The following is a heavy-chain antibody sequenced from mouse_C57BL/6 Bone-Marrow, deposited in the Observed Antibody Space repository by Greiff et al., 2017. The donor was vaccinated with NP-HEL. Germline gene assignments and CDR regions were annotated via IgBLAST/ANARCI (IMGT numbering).Heavy chain of an antibody. V-gene: IGHV10-1*01. CDR1: GFSFNTYA. Sequence: EVQGVESGGGLVQPKGSLKLSCAASGFSFNTYAMNWVRQAPGKGLEWVARIRSKSNNYATYYADSVKDRFTISRDDSESMLYLQMNNLKAEDTAMYYCVRHGDDFDVWGTGTTVTVSS. CDR2: IRSKSNNYAT. J-gene: IGHJ1*03. CDR3: VRHGDDFDV.